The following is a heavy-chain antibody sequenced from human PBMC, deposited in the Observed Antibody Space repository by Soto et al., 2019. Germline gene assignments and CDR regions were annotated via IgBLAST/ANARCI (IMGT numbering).Heavy chain of an antibody. CDR1: GFTFSSYA. D-gene: IGHD6-19*01. CDR3: VKDQQWLGRRHYYYGMDV. CDR2: ISSNGGST. V-gene: IGHV3-64D*08. Sequence: PGGSLRLSCSASGFTFSSYAMHWVRQAPGKGLEYVSAISSNGGSTYYADSVKGRFTISRDNSKNTLYLQMSSLRAEDTAVYYCVKDQQWLGRRHYYYGMDVWGQGTTVTVSS. J-gene: IGHJ6*02.